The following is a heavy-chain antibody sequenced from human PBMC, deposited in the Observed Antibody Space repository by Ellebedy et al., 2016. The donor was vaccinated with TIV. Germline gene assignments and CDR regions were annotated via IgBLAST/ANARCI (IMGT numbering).Heavy chain of an antibody. CDR2: ISSSSSYI. CDR1: GFTFSSYA. Sequence: GESLKISCAASGFTFSSYAMSWVRQAPGKGLEWVSSISSSSSYIYYADSVKGRFTISRDNAKNSLYLQMNSLRAEDTAVYYCAREAVEGGMDVWGQGTTVTVSS. V-gene: IGHV3-21*01. CDR3: AREAVEGGMDV. J-gene: IGHJ6*02.